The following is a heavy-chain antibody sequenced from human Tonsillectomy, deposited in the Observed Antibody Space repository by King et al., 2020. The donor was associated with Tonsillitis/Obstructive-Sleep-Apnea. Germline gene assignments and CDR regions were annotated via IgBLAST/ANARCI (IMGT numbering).Heavy chain of an antibody. Sequence: VQLVESGAEVKKPGESLKISCKGSGYSFTTYWNGWVRQMPGKGLEWMGIIYPGDSDTRYSPSFQGQVTISADKSIRPAYLQWSSLKASDTAMYYCARHLRPPAAAAAYFDYWGQGTLVTVSS. CDR1: GYSFTTYW. V-gene: IGHV5-51*01. D-gene: IGHD6-13*01. CDR3: ARHLRPPAAAAAYFDY. J-gene: IGHJ4*02. CDR2: IYPGDSDT.